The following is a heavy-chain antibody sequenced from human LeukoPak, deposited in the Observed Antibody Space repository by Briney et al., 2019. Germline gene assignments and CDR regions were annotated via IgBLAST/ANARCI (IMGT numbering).Heavy chain of an antibody. CDR2: IYYSGNT. J-gene: IGHJ3*02. CDR1: GDSIGSYS. V-gene: IGHV4-59*01. CDR3: ARDFYDTSTYYYVDAFDI. D-gene: IGHD3-22*01. Sequence: PSETLSLTCTVSGDSIGSYSWNWIRQPPGKGLEWIGYIYYSGNTNYNPSLKSRVTISVDTSKHQFSLKLSSVTAADTAVYYCARDFYDTSTYYYVDAFDIWGQGTMVTVSS.